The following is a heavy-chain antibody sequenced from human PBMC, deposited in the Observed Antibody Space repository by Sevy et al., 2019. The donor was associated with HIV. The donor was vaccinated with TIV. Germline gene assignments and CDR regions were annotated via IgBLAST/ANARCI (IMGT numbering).Heavy chain of an antibody. CDR3: AREHNWNYAGDWFDP. J-gene: IGHJ5*02. CDR2: IYHSGST. CDR1: VYSISSGYN. D-gene: IGHD1-7*01. Sequence: SETLYLTCTVSVYSISSGYNWGWIRQPPGKGLEWIASIYHSGSTYYNPSLKSRVTISVDTSKNQFSLRLNSVTAADTAVYYCAREHNWNYAGDWFDPWGQGTLVTVSS. V-gene: IGHV4-38-2*02.